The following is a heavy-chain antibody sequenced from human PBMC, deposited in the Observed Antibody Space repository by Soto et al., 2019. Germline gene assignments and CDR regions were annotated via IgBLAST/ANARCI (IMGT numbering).Heavy chain of an antibody. Sequence: PSETLSLTCTVSGGSNSTYYWYWIRQPAGKGLELIGRFYTSGNTNYNPSLKSRVTMSLDTSKNQFSLKLSSVTAADTAVYYCARGMIYNSYHYYGINVWGQGTTVTAP. V-gene: IGHV4-4*07. J-gene: IGHJ6*02. CDR3: ARGMIYNSYHYYGINV. CDR2: FYTSGNT. CDR1: GGSNSTYY. D-gene: IGHD3-16*01.